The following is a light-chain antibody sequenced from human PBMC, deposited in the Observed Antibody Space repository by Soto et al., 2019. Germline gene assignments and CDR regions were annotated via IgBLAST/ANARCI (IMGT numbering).Light chain of an antibody. CDR2: GAS. CDR1: QTVSSSY. CDR3: QPYGDSPWT. Sequence: DIVLTQSPGTLSLSPGERATLSCRASQTVSSSYLAWYQQKPGQAPRLLIYGASTRAAGIPDRFSGSGSGTDFTLTISRLEPEDFAVYYCQPYGDSPWTFGRGTNVEL. V-gene: IGKV3-20*01. J-gene: IGKJ1*01.